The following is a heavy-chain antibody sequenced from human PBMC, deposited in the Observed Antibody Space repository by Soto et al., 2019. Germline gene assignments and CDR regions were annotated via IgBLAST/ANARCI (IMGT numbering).Heavy chain of an antibody. Sequence: SETLSLTCTVSGGSISSYYWSWIRQPPGKGLEWIGYIYYSGSTNYNPSLKSRVTISVGTSKNQFSLKLSSVTAADTAVYYCARDQEGDSSSRYYYMDVSGKGTTVTVSS. CDR3: ARDQEGDSSSRYYYMDV. D-gene: IGHD6-13*01. J-gene: IGHJ6*03. V-gene: IGHV4-59*12. CDR2: IYYSGST. CDR1: GGSISSYY.